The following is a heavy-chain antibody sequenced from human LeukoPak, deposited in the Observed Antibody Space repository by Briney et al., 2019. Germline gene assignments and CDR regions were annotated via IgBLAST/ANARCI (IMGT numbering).Heavy chain of an antibody. Sequence: GRSLRLSCAASGFTFDDYAMHWVRQAPGKGLEWVSGISWNSGSIGYADSVKGRFTISRDNAKNSLYLQMNSLRAEDTALYYCAIDIASSGYPYYFDYWGQGTLVTVSS. V-gene: IGHV3-9*01. CDR1: GFTFDDYA. CDR3: AIDIASSGYPYYFDY. CDR2: ISWNSGSI. D-gene: IGHD3-22*01. J-gene: IGHJ4*02.